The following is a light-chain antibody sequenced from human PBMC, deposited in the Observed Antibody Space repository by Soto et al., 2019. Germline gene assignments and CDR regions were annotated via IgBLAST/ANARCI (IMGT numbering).Light chain of an antibody. Sequence: QSALTQPASVSGSPGQSITISCTGTTSDVGSYDLVSWYQQHPGKAPKIMIYEVSKRSSGDSNRFSGSKSGNTASLTISGLQAEDEADFYSCSYAGGRSPYVFGTGTKLTVL. CDR1: TSDVGSYDL. CDR3: CSYAGGRSPYV. J-gene: IGLJ1*01. CDR2: EVS. V-gene: IGLV2-23*02.